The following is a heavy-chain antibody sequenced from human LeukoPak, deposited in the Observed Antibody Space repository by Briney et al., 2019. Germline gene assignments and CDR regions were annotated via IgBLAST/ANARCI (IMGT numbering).Heavy chain of an antibody. Sequence: SETLSLTCTVSGGSISSYYWSWIRQPPGKGLEWIGYIYYSGSTNYNPSLKRRVTISVDTSKNQFSLKLSSVTAADTAVYYCARHGYYDFWSPLTPGSGMDVWGQGTTVTVSS. CDR2: IYYSGST. D-gene: IGHD3-3*01. CDR1: GGSISSYY. CDR3: ARHGYYDFWSPLTPGSGMDV. J-gene: IGHJ6*02. V-gene: IGHV4-59*08.